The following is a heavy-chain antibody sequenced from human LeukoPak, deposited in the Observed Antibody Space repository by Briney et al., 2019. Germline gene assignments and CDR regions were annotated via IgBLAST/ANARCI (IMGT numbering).Heavy chain of an antibody. J-gene: IGHJ4*02. D-gene: IGHD3-22*01. V-gene: IGHV4-39*01. Sequence: PSETLSLTCTVSGGSISSSSYYWGWIRQPPGKGLEWIGSIYYSGSTYYNPSLKSRVTISVDTSKNQFSLKLSSVTAADTAVYYCARRRSGYRFDCWGQGTLVTVSS. CDR2: IYYSGST. CDR1: GGSISSSSYY. CDR3: ARRRSGYRFDC.